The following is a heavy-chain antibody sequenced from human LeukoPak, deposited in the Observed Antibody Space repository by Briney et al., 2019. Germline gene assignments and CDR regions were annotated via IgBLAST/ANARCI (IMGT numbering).Heavy chain of an antibody. CDR3: ARINYDSSGYYYFDY. Sequence: GASVKVSCKAFGYSFTRYYMHWVRQAPGQGLEWMGIIDPSGGSTTYAQKFQGRVTMTRDMSTSTVYMELSSLRSEDTAVYYCARINYDSSGYYYFDYWGQGTLVTVSS. D-gene: IGHD3-22*01. V-gene: IGHV1-46*01. J-gene: IGHJ4*02. CDR2: IDPSGGST. CDR1: GYSFTRYY.